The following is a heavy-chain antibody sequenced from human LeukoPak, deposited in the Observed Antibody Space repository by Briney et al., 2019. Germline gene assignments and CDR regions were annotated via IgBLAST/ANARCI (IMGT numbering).Heavy chain of an antibody. CDR1: GFTFSSYA. J-gene: IGHJ4*02. CDR2: ISYDGSNK. Sequence: PGGSLGLSCAASGFTFSSYAMHWVRQAPGKGLEWVAVISYDGSNKYYADSVKGRFTISRDNSKNTLYLQMNSLRAEDTAVYYCAGGSQGLAHYYFDYWGQGTLVTVSS. CDR3: AGGSQGLAHYYFDY. D-gene: IGHD6-19*01. V-gene: IGHV3-30-3*01.